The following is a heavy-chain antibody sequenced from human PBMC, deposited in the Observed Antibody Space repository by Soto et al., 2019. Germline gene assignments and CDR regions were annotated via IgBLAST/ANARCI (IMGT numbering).Heavy chain of an antibody. J-gene: IGHJ6*02. CDR2: IMHDGSNK. CDR1: GFTFSIYS. D-gene: IGHD3-3*01. Sequence: GGSLRLSCAASGFTFSIYSMNWVRQAPGKGLEWVSYIMHDGSNKYYADSVKGRFTISRDNSKNTLYLQMNSLRAEDTAVYYCATLRFLEWLPHWLSYGMDVWGQGTTVTVSS. V-gene: IGHV3-30*02. CDR3: ATLRFLEWLPHWLSYGMDV.